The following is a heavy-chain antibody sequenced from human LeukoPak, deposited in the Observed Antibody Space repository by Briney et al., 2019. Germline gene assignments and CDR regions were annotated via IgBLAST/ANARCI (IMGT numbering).Heavy chain of an antibody. J-gene: IGHJ6*04. CDR1: SDSIGSNNW. CDR3: VRVPFAFYGMEV. V-gene: IGHV4-4*02. CDR2: IYHSGST. D-gene: IGHD4/OR15-4a*01. Sequence: SGTLSLTCAVSSDSIGSNNWWSWVRQPPGKGLEWIGEIYHSGSTNYNPSLKSRVTISADTSKNQLSLKLSSVTAADTAVYYCVRVPFAFYGMEVWGKGTTVSVSS.